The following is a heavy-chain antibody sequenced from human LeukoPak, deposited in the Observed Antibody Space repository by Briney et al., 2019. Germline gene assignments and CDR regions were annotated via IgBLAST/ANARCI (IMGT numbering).Heavy chain of an antibody. CDR2: IGTAGDA. Sequence: PGGSLRLSCAASGFTFSIYDMPLVPQDTGKGLECVSAIGTAGDAYYPGSVKCRFTISRENAQNSLYLQMNSLRAGDTAVYYCARGRGCGTTSCFHALLFDYWGQGTLVTVSS. CDR1: GFTFSIYD. D-gene: IGHD2-2*01. J-gene: IGHJ4*02. CDR3: ARGRGCGTTSCFHALLFDY. V-gene: IGHV3-13*04.